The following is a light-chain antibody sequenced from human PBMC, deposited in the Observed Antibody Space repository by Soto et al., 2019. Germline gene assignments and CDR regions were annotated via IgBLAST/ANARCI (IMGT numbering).Light chain of an antibody. V-gene: IGKV3-20*01. CDR1: QSVSSSY. Sequence: EIVLTQSPGTLSLSPGERATLSCRASQSVSSSYLAWYQQKPGQAPRLLIYGASSRATGIPDRFSGSGSGTGFTLTISRLEPEDFAVYYCQQFGSSPRGTFGQGTKVEIK. J-gene: IGKJ1*01. CDR3: QQFGSSPRGT. CDR2: GAS.